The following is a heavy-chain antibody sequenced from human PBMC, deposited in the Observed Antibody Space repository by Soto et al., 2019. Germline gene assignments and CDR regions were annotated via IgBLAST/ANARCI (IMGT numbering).Heavy chain of an antibody. J-gene: IGHJ6*03. CDR3: AKSLVFVDHAYMDV. CDR1: GGSFISYI. D-gene: IGHD2-21*01. V-gene: IGHV1-69*02. CDR2: SIPIQGRA. Sequence: QVQLVQPGAEVRKPGSSVKVSCEASGGSFISYIFTWVRQAPGQGLEWMGRSIPIQGRADYALKFQDRVTITADRSTQTVYMELRSLRPEHTALYYCAKSLVFVDHAYMDVWGKGTTVTVSS.